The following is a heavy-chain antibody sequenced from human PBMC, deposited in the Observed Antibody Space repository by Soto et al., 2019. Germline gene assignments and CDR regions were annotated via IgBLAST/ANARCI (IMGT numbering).Heavy chain of an antibody. D-gene: IGHD6-6*01. CDR3: ARVEYSSSLAFYYYYMDV. CDR2: IYYSGST. CDR1: GGSISSYY. V-gene: IGHV4-59*01. Sequence: SETLSLTCTVSGGSISSYYWSWIRQPPGKGLEWIGYIYYSGSTNYNPSLKSRVTISVDTSKNQFSLKLSSVTAADTAVYYCARVEYSSSLAFYYYYMDVWGKGTTVTVSS. J-gene: IGHJ6*03.